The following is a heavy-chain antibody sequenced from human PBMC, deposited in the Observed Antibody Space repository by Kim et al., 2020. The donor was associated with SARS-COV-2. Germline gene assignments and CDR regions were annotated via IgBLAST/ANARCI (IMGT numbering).Heavy chain of an antibody. J-gene: IGHJ4*02. Sequence: SLKSRVPISVDTSKNQFSLKLSSVTAADTAVYYCARGPPMYVPAAIPFDYWGQGTLVTVSS. CDR3: ARGPPMYVPAAIPFDY. V-gene: IGHV4-61*02. D-gene: IGHD2-2*02.